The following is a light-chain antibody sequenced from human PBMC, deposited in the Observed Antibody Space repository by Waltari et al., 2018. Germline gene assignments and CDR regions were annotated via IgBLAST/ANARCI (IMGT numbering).Light chain of an antibody. CDR1: SSDVGGYNF. CDR2: DVN. Sequence: QSALTQPASVSGSPGQSITISCTGTSSDVGGYNFVSWYQHHPGKAPKLLIYDVNNRPSGVSDRCSGSKSGNTASLTISGLQAEDEADYYCSSYTSSTSVVFGGGTQLTVL. CDR3: SSYTSSTSVV. J-gene: IGLJ2*01. V-gene: IGLV2-14*03.